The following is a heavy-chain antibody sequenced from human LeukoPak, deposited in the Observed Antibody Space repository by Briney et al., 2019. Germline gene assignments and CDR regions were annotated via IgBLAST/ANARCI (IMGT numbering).Heavy chain of an antibody. Sequence: ASVKVCCKASGYTFTSYGISWVRQAPGQGLEWMGWISAYNGNTNYAQKLQGRVTMTTDTSTSTAYMELRSLRSDDTAVYYCARDRPPNYYGSGSYYNGDYWGQGTLVTVSS. J-gene: IGHJ4*02. D-gene: IGHD3-10*01. V-gene: IGHV1-18*01. CDR1: GYTFTSYG. CDR2: ISAYNGNT. CDR3: ARDRPPNYYGSGSYYNGDY.